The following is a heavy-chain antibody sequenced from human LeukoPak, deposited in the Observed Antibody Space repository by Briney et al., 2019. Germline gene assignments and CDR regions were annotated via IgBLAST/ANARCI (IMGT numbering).Heavy chain of an antibody. D-gene: IGHD6-13*01. CDR1: GGSISSYY. CDR2: IYTSGST. J-gene: IGHJ5*02. Sequence: SETLSLTCTVPGGSISSYYWSWIRQPAGKGLEWIGRIYTSGSTNYNPSLKSRVTMSVDTSKNQFSLKLSSGTAADTAVYYCARDHGIAAAGNWFDPWGQETLVTVSS. V-gene: IGHV4-4*07. CDR3: ARDHGIAAAGNWFDP.